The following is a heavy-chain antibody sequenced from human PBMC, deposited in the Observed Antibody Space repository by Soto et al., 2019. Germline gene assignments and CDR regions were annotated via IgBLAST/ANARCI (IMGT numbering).Heavy chain of an antibody. V-gene: IGHV1-18*01. D-gene: IGHD2-15*01. Sequence: QVQLVQSGAEVKKPGASVKVSCKASGYSFTTHDITWLRQAPGKGLEWVGGISTDRGDTIYPQNLQGRVTMTTDSSTSTVYMELKSLRSDDTAVYYCARDDLNRGGKYFDYWGQGTTVTVSS. CDR3: ARDDLNRGGKYFDY. J-gene: IGHJ4*03. CDR2: ISTDRGDT. CDR1: GYSFTTHD.